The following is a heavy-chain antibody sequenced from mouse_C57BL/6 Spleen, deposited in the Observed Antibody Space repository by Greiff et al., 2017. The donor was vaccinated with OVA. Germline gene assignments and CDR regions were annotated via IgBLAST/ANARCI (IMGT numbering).Heavy chain of an antibody. CDR3: ASLCYGQYEAMDY. Sequence: VQLQQPGAELVKPGASVKLSCKASGYTFTSYWMHWVHQTPGRGLEWIGKIDPNSGGTKYNEKFKSKATLTVDKPSSTAYMQLSSLTSEDSAVYYCASLCYGQYEAMDYLGQGTSGNGSS. V-gene: IGHV1-72*01. D-gene: IGHD1-1*01. CDR2: IDPNSGGT. J-gene: IGHJ4*01. CDR1: GYTFTSYW.